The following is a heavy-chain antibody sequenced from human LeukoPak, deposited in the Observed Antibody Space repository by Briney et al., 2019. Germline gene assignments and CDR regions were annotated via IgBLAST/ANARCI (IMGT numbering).Heavy chain of an antibody. CDR2: ISWDGSRT. V-gene: IGHV3-43D*03. Sequence: PGGSLRLSCAASGFTFDDYAIHWVRQAPGKGLEWVSLISWDGSRTYYADSVKGRFTISRDNAKNSLYLQMNSLRAEDTAVYYCARDGVAARPGRYNDYWGQGTLVTVSS. CDR3: ARDGVAARPGRYNDY. D-gene: IGHD6-6*01. J-gene: IGHJ4*02. CDR1: GFTFDDYA.